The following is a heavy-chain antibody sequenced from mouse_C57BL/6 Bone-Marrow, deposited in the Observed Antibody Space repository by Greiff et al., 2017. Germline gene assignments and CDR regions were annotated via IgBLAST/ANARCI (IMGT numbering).Heavy chain of an antibody. J-gene: IGHJ3*01. CDR1: GFTFSSYA. V-gene: IGHV5-4*01. Sequence: EVQGVESGGGLVKPGGSLKLSCAASGFTFSSYAMSWVRQTPEKRLEWVATISDGGSYTYYPDNVKGRFTISRDNAKNNLYLQMSHLKSEDTAMYYCARDEDGYYPFAYWGQGTLVTVSA. CDR2: ISDGGSYT. CDR3: ARDEDGYYPFAY. D-gene: IGHD2-3*01.